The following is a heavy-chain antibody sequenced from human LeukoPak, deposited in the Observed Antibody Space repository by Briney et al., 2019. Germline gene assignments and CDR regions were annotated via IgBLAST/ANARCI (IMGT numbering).Heavy chain of an antibody. Sequence: SVKVSCKASGGTFSSYAISWVRQAPGQGLEWMGGIIPIFGTANYAQKFQGRVTITADESTSTAYMELSSLRSEDTAVYYCARKGGGGYYDFWSGWPYFDYWGQGTLVTVSS. CDR2: IIPIFGTA. CDR1: GGTFSSYA. D-gene: IGHD3-3*01. CDR3: ARKGGGGYYDFWSGWPYFDY. V-gene: IGHV1-69*13. J-gene: IGHJ4*02.